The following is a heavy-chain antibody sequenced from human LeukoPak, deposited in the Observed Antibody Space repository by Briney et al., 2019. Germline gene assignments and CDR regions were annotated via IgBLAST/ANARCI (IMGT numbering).Heavy chain of an antibody. Sequence: SETLSLTCTVSGGSISSYYWSWIRQPPGKGLEWIGYIYYSGSTNYNPSLKSRVTISVDTSKNQFSLKLSSVTAADTAVYYCARGLARPANWFDAWGQGTLVTVSS. D-gene: IGHD6-6*01. CDR1: GGSISSYY. CDR2: IYYSGST. CDR3: ARGLARPANWFDA. J-gene: IGHJ5*02. V-gene: IGHV4-59*01.